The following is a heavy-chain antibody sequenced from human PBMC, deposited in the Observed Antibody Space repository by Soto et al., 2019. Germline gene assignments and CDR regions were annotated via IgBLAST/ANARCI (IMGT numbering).Heavy chain of an antibody. CDR3: ARQYCSGGSCYTLDY. CDR1: GCNFRRVW. J-gene: IGHJ4*02. V-gene: IGHV3-33*07. CDR2: IRYDGTNK. Sequence: GGSLRLSYAACGCNFRRVWMSWVRQAPGKGLEWVAVIRYDGTNKYYAESVKGRFTISRDNSKNTLYLQMSSLRSEDTAVYYCARQYCSGGSCYTLDYWGQGTLVTVSS. D-gene: IGHD2-15*01.